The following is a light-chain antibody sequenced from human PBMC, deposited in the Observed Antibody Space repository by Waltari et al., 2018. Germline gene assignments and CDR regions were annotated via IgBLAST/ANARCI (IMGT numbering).Light chain of an antibody. J-gene: IGLJ3*02. CDR1: SSNVGFYNL. V-gene: IGLV2-23*02. Sequence: QSALTQPASVSGSPGQSVTISCTGTSSNVGFYNLVSWYQQHPDKAPKLMIYEVLERPSGMFNRFSGAKSGDTASLTSSGLRAEDEADYYCCSYAGRNVWVFGGGTKLTVL. CDR2: EVL. CDR3: CSYAGRNVWV.